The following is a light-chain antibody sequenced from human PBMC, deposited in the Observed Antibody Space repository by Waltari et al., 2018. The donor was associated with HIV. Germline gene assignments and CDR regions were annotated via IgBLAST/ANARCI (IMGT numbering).Light chain of an antibody. Sequence: QSALTQPRSVSGSPGQSVTISCTGTGIDVGGHNSVSWYHQSPDKAPKIMIYDVSTRPSGVPDRFSGSKSGNTASLTISGLQSEDEANYFCCSYAGSYTYVFGTGTEVTVL. CDR3: CSYAGSYTYV. CDR1: GIDVGGHNS. CDR2: DVS. J-gene: IGLJ1*01. V-gene: IGLV2-11*01.